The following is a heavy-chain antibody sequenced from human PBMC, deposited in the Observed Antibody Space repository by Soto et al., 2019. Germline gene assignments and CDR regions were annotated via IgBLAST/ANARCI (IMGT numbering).Heavy chain of an antibody. J-gene: IGHJ4*02. CDR3: ASRYDSSDY. V-gene: IGHV1-69*02. CDR2: IIPILGLA. CDR1: GGTFSIYT. D-gene: IGHD3-22*01. Sequence: QVQLVQSGAEVKKPGSSVKVSCKASGGTFSIYTISWVRQAPGQGLEWMGRIIPILGLANYAQKIQGRVTXTXXKTXXXXXXXLXTXRXEXTAVYYXASRYDSSDYWGQGTLVTVSS.